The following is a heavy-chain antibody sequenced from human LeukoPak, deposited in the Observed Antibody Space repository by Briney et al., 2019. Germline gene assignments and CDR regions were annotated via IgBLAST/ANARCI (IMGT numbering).Heavy chain of an antibody. CDR1: GFTLTTYG. J-gene: IGHJ4*02. CDR3: AKGTIVVVPAAQDFDY. Sequence: GRSLRLSCAASGFTLTTYGMHWVRQAPGKGLEWVAVIWYDGSNKYYGDSVKGRFTISRDNSKNTLYLQMNSLRAEDTAVYYCAKGTIVVVPAAQDFDYWGQGTLVTVSS. V-gene: IGHV3-33*06. CDR2: IWYDGSNK. D-gene: IGHD2-2*01.